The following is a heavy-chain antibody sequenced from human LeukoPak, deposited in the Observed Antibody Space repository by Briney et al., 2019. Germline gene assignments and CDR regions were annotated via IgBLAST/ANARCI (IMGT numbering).Heavy chain of an antibody. CDR1: GGSISSYY. CDR3: ARAIAAAGMGYYYYGMDV. J-gene: IGHJ6*02. V-gene: IGHV4-4*07. CDR2: IYTSGST. D-gene: IGHD6-13*01. Sequence: PSETLSLTCTVSGGSISSYYWSWIRQPAGKGLEWIGRIYTSGSTNYNPSLKSRVTMSVDTSKNQFSLKLSSVTAADTAVYYCARAIAAAGMGYYYYGMDVWGQGTTVTVSS.